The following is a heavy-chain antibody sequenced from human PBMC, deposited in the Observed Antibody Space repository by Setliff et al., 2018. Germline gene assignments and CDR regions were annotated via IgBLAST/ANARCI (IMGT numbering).Heavy chain of an antibody. CDR1: GGSISSYY. D-gene: IGHD1-26*01. CDR2: IYYSGST. Sequence: SETLSLTCTVSGGSISSYYWGWIRQPPGKGLEWIGSIYYSGSTYYNPSLKSRVTISVDTSKNQFSLKLSSVTAADTAVYYCASWGSGSYYPPHYWGQGTLVTVSS. J-gene: IGHJ4*02. V-gene: IGHV4-39*07. CDR3: ASWGSGSYYPPHY.